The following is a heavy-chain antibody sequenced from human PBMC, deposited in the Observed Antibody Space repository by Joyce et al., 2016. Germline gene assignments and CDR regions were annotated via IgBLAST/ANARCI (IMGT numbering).Heavy chain of an antibody. D-gene: IGHD3-10*01. CDR1: GYTFTDYY. J-gene: IGHJ6*03. V-gene: IGHV1-69-2*01. CDR2: VDPEDGET. Sequence: EVQLVQSGAEVKKPGATVKISCKVSGYTFTDYYMHWVQQAPGKGREWMGLVDPEDGETLYAEKFQGRVTITAGTSTDTAYMELSSLRSEDTAVYYCATVDYYYGSGTPRDYYYYMDVWGKGTTVTVSS. CDR3: ATVDYYYGSGTPRDYYYYMDV.